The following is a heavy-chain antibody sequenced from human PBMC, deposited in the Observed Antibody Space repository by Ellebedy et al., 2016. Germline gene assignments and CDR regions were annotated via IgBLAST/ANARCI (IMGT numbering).Heavy chain of an antibody. J-gene: IGHJ3*02. CDR1: GDSVSSNRAA. Sequence: SQTLSLTCAISGDSVSSNRAAWNWIRQSPSRGLEWLGRTYYRSNWFYDYGVSVKSRISFNPDTSKNQISLHLKSMTPEDTAVYFCAREDGDNRDDPFDIWGQGTMVTVSS. CDR2: TYYRSNWFY. D-gene: IGHD2/OR15-2a*01. CDR3: AREDGDNRDDPFDI. V-gene: IGHV6-1*01.